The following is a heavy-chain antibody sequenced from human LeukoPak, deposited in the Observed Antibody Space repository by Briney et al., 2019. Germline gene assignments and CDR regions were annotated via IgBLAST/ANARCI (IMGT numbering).Heavy chain of an antibody. CDR3: ARGQVYFDY. V-gene: IGHV3-30*02. Sequence: GGSLRLSCAASGFTFSSYGMLWVRQAAGKGLEWVAFIRYDGSNKYYADSVKRRFTISRDNSKNTLYLQMNSLRAEDTAVYYCARGQVYFDYWGQGTLVTVSS. J-gene: IGHJ4*02. CDR2: IRYDGSNK. CDR1: GFTFSSYG.